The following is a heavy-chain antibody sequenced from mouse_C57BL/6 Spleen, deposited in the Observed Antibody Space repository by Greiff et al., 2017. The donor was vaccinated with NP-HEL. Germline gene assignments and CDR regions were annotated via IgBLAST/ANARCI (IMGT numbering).Heavy chain of an antibody. CDR2: ISYDGSN. CDR1: GYSITSGYY. D-gene: IGHD1-1*01. J-gene: IGHJ3*01. Sequence: DVKLVESGPGLVKPSQSLSLTCSVTGYSITSGYYWNWIRQFPGNKLEWMGYISYDGSNNYNPSLKNRISITRDTSKNQFFLKLNSVTTEDTATYYCASYYYGSRGFAYWGQGTLVTVSA. V-gene: IGHV3-6*01. CDR3: ASYYYGSRGFAY.